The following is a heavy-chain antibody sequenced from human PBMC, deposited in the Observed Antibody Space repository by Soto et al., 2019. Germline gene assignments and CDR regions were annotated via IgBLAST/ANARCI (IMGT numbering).Heavy chain of an antibody. CDR2: IYHSGST. CDR1: GGSISSSNW. J-gene: IGHJ4*02. V-gene: IGHV4-4*02. CDR3: ERIAAAGTKFDY. D-gene: IGHD6-13*01. Sequence: TSETLSLTCAVSGGSISSSNWWSWVRQPPGKGLEWIGEIYHSGSTNYNPSLKSRVTISVDKSKNQFSLKLSSVTAADTAVYYCERIAAAGTKFDYWGQGTPVTGSA.